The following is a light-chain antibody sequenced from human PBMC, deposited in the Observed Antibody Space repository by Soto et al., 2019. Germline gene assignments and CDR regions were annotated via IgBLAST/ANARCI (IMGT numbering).Light chain of an antibody. CDR2: DAS. J-gene: IGKJ2*01. CDR3: QQYDNLRYT. CDR1: QDISNY. Sequence: DIQMTQSPSSLSASVGDRVTITCQASQDISNYLNWYQQKPGKASKLLIYDASNLETGVPSRFSGSGSGTDFTFTISSLQPEDIATYYCQQYDNLRYTFGQGTKLEIK. V-gene: IGKV1-33*01.